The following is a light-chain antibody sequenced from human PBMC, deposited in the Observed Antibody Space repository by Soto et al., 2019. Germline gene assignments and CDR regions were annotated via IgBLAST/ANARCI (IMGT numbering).Light chain of an antibody. CDR2: GAS. J-gene: IGKJ1*01. CDR1: QSVSSSY. Sequence: EIGLTQSPGTLSLSPGEIATLACRASQSVSSSYLTWYQQKPGQAPRPLIYGASSRAIGIPDRFSGSGSGTAFTLTISRLEPEDFAVYYCQQYGSSPWTFGQGTKVEIK. CDR3: QQYGSSPWT. V-gene: IGKV3-20*01.